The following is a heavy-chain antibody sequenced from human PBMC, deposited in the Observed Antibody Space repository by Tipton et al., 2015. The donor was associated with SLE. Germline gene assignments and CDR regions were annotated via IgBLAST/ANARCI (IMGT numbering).Heavy chain of an antibody. J-gene: IGHJ6*03. CDR1: GYSISSGYY. CDR3: ARERNSGYDWGHYYYFMDV. V-gene: IGHV4-38-2*02. Sequence: LRLSCTVSGYSISSGYYWGWIRQPPGKGLEWIGSIYHSGSTYYNPSLKSRVTISIDTSKNQFSLKLSSVTAADTAVYYCARERNSGYDWGHYYYFMDVWGEGTTVTVSS. CDR2: IYHSGST. D-gene: IGHD5-12*01.